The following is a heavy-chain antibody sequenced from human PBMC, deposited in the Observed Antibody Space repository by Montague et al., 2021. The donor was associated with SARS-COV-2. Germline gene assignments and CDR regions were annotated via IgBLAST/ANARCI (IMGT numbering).Heavy chain of an antibody. V-gene: IGHV3-30*04. CDR3: ASPLQPGSYYNALYY. Sequence: YLRLSCAASGFTFRSYDIHWVRQAPGKGLEWVALISSDGSYKYYANSVKGRFTVSRDNSKNTLFLQMNSLRTEDTALYYCASPLQPGSYYNALYYWGRGTLVTVSS. J-gene: IGHJ4*02. D-gene: IGHD1-1*01. CDR2: ISSDGSYK. CDR1: GFTFRSYD.